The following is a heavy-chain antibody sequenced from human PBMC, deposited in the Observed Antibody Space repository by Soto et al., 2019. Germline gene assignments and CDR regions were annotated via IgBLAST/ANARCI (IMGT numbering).Heavy chain of an antibody. CDR3: ARGWGSGWLEFFDS. CDR2: ISSDGSNK. J-gene: IGHJ4*02. CDR1: GFTFSSYG. Sequence: GGSLRLSCAASGFTFSSYGLHWVRQAPGKGLEWVAVISSDGSNKYYADSVKGRFTISRDNSENTLYLQMNSLRADDTAVYYCARGWGSGWLEFFDSWGQGALVTVSS. V-gene: IGHV3-30*03. D-gene: IGHD6-19*01.